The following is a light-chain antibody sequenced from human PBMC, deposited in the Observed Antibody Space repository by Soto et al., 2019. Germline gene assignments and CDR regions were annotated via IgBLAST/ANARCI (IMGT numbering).Light chain of an antibody. CDR3: QQSYTTSIT. CDR1: QRISTY. V-gene: IGKV1-39*01. J-gene: IGKJ5*01. CDR2: GAS. Sequence: DIPMTQSASSMSASVGDRVTITCRASQRISTYLTWYQQKPGKAPKLLIYGASTLQGGVPSRFSGSGSGTDFTLTISSLQPEDFATYYCQQSYTTSITFGQGTRLEI.